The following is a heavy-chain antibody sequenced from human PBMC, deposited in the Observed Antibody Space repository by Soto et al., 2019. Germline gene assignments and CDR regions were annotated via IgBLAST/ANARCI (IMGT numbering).Heavy chain of an antibody. D-gene: IGHD6-19*01. J-gene: IGHJ6*02. CDR2: ISSSSTTM. CDR3: AKDSSSGWFLNYGLDV. CDR1: GFTFSSYT. Sequence: EVQLVESGGGLVQPGGSLRLSCAASGFTFSSYTMNWVRLAPGKGLEWVSYISSSSTTMYYADSVKGRFTVSRDNAEKSLYLQMNSLRDDDTAVYFCAKDSSSGWFLNYGLDVWGQGTLVTVSS. V-gene: IGHV3-48*02.